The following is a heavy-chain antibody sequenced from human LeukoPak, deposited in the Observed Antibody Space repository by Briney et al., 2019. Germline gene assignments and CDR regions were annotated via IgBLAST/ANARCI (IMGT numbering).Heavy chain of an antibody. CDR2: IYYSGST. D-gene: IGHD6-25*01. CDR1: GGSISSGDYY. V-gene: IGHV4-30-4*01. Sequence: SETLSLTRTVSGGSISSGDYYWSWIRQPPGKGLEWIGYIYYSGSTYYNPSLKSRVTISVDTSKNQFSLKLSSVTAADTAVYYCARTYSSDHDAFDIWGQGTMVTVSS. CDR3: ARTYSSDHDAFDI. J-gene: IGHJ3*02.